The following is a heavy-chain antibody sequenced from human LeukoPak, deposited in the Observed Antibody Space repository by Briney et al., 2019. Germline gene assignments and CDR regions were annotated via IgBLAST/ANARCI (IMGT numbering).Heavy chain of an antibody. Sequence: GGSLRLSCTASGFTFTNYAMNWVRQTPAKGLEWVSAISGSGGHTHYADSVKGRFTISRDYAKNTLHLQMNSLRAEDTAVYYCEGRPDYYYYYYMDVWGKGTTVTVSS. CDR2: ISGSGGHT. D-gene: IGHD1-14*01. J-gene: IGHJ6*03. CDR3: EGRPDYYYYYYMDV. V-gene: IGHV3-23*01. CDR1: GFTFTNYA.